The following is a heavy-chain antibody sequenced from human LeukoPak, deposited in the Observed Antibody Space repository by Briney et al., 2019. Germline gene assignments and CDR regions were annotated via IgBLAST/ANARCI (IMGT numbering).Heavy chain of an antibody. J-gene: IGHJ4*02. CDR1: KFIFSNYW. D-gene: IGHD2-15*01. Sequence: GGSLILSCAASKFIFSNYWMSWVRQAPGKGLEWVAYIKKTGSETYYVDSVKGRFTITRDNARNSLFLQMNSLRAEDTAVYYCAREDGYCSGGNCYSYFDSWGQGTLVTVSS. CDR3: AREDGYCSGGNCYSYFDS. V-gene: IGHV3-7*01. CDR2: IKKTGSET.